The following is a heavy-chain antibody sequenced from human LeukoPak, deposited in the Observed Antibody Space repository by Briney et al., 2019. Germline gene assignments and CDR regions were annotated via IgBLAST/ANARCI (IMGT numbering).Heavy chain of an antibody. CDR3: ARGGSSGYYYDWFDP. V-gene: IGHV4-59*01. CDR1: GGSISSYY. D-gene: IGHD3-22*01. Sequence: SETLSLTCTVSGGSISSYYWSWIRQPPGKGLERIGYIYYSGSTNYNPSLKSRVTISVDTSKNQFSLKLSSVTAADTAVYYCARGGSSGYYYDWFDPWGQGTLVTVSS. CDR2: IYYSGST. J-gene: IGHJ5*02.